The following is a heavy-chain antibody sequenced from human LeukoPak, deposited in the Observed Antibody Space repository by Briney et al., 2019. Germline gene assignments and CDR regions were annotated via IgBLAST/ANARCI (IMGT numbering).Heavy chain of an antibody. CDR3: AKDFLGDYGDLGGCY. V-gene: IGHV3-23*01. D-gene: IGHD4-17*01. CDR2: ISGSGRSS. Sequence: GGSLRLSCAASGFTFSNYAMSWVRQAPGKGLEWVSVISGSGRSSYYADSMKGWFTISRDNSKNTLYLQVNSLRAEDTAVYYCAKDFLGDYGDLGGCYWGQGTLVTVSS. CDR1: GFTFSNYA. J-gene: IGHJ4*02.